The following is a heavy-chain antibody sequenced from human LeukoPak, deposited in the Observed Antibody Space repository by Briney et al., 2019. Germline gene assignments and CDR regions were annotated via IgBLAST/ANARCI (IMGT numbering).Heavy chain of an antibody. CDR1: GGSISSGDYY. V-gene: IGHV4-30-4*01. Sequence: SETLSLTCTVSGGSISSGDYYWSWIRQPPGKGLEWIGYIYYSGSTYYNPSLKSRVTISVDTSKNQFSLKLSSVTAADTAVYYCARYCGGGSCYSPDAFDIWGQGTMVTVSS. D-gene: IGHD2-15*01. CDR3: ARYCGGGSCYSPDAFDI. J-gene: IGHJ3*02. CDR2: IYYSGST.